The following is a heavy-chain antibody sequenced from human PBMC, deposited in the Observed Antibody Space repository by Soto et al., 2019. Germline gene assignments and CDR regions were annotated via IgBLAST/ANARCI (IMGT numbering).Heavy chain of an antibody. Sequence: SGGSLRLSCAASGFTFSYYTVHWVRRAHGKGLEWVSSISGIRDYIRYADSVKGRFTISRDNAKTSLYLQMNSLTAEDTAVYYCAREGVHNYTEYYFDYWGQGTLVTVSS. V-gene: IGHV3-21*06. J-gene: IGHJ4*02. CDR1: GFTFSYYT. CDR3: AREGVHNYTEYYFDY. D-gene: IGHD3-10*01. CDR2: ISGIRDYI.